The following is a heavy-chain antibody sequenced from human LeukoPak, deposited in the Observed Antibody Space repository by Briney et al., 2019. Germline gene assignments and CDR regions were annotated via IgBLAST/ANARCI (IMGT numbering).Heavy chain of an antibody. CDR2: IKQDGSVK. J-gene: IGHJ4*02. CDR3: ARIGYSSSSFDY. D-gene: IGHD6-6*01. V-gene: IGHV3-7*01. CDR1: GFMYNNYW. Sequence: PGGSLRLSCAVSGFMYNNYWMSWVRQAPGKGLEWVANIKQDGSVKYYVDSVKGRFTISRDNAKNSLYLQMNSLRAEDTAVYYCARIGYSSSSFDYRGRGTLVTVSS.